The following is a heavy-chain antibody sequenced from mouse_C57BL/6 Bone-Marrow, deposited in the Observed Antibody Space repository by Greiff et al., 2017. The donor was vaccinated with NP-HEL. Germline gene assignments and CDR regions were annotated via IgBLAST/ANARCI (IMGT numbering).Heavy chain of an antibody. D-gene: IGHD6-1*01. CDR1: GYTFTSYG. V-gene: IGHV1-81*01. J-gene: IGHJ2*01. Sequence: QVQLQPSGAELARPGASVKPSCKASGYTFTSYGISWVKQRTGQGLEWIGEIYPRSGNTYYIEKFKGKATLTADKSSSTAYMELRSLASEDSAGYCCARRIAGLLDDWGQGTTLTVSS. CDR2: IYPRSGNT. CDR3: ARRIAGLLDD.